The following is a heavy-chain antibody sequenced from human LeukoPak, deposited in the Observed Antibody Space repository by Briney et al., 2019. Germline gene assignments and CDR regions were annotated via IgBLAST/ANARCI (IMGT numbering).Heavy chain of an antibody. CDR1: GFTFSSFW. CDR2: INQDGNEK. J-gene: IGHJ4*02. D-gene: IGHD1-14*01. CDR3: ARDATPPGLIFDS. V-gene: IGHV3-7*05. Sequence: GGSLRLSCEASGFTFSSFWMNWVRQAPGKGLEWVASINQDGNEKTYLDSVKGRFTISRDSAKNSLFLQMNSLRAEDTAVYFCARDATPPGLIFDSWGQGTLVTVSS.